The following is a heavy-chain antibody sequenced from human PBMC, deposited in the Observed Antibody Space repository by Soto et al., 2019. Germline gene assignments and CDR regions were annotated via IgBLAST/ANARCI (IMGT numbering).Heavy chain of an antibody. Sequence: PSETLSLTCTVSGGSISSYYWSWIRQPPGKGLEWIGYIYYSGSTNYNPSLKSRVTISVDTSKNQFSLKLSSVTAADTAVYYCARGTVTTAEYFQHWGQGTLVTVSS. CDR3: ARGTVTTAEYFQH. J-gene: IGHJ1*01. CDR1: GGSISSYY. CDR2: IYYSGST. V-gene: IGHV4-59*01. D-gene: IGHD4-17*01.